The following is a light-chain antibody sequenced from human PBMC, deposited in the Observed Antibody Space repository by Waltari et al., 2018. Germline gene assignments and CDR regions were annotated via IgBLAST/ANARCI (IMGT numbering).Light chain of an antibody. V-gene: IGKV1-16*02. CDR3: QQYHSYPPT. J-gene: IGKJ1*01. Sequence: DIQMTQSPSSVSASVGDRVPLTCRASKDITNHLPWFQQKPGKAPKSLIYAASSLQSGVPAKFSGGGSGTDFTLTISSLQPEDFGTYYCQQYHSYPPTFGQGTKVEIK. CDR1: KDITNH. CDR2: AAS.